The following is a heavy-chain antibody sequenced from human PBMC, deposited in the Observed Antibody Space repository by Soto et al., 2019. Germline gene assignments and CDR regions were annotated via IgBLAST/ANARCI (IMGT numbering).Heavy chain of an antibody. D-gene: IGHD6-13*01. V-gene: IGHV3-33*03. CDR2: VWHDGRHK. CDR3: ATDTFAAVKGVHSEF. Sequence: WLTLRLSGAPCCCIFSNYGIHYVRQAPVKGLEWLALVWHDGRHKYYADSVKGRFNISRDNSEPTLYLEMHSLTAEDTAVYYCATDTFAAVKGVHSEFRGQGALVTISS. J-gene: IGHJ4*02. CDR1: CCIFSNYG.